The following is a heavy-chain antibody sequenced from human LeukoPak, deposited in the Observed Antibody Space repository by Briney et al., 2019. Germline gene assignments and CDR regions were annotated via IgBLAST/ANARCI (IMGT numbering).Heavy chain of an antibody. CDR3: AKDLRSGYSYYYYYYGMDV. J-gene: IGHJ6*02. D-gene: IGHD3-3*01. CDR1: GFTFSSYG. Sequence: GGSLRLSCAASGFTFSSYGMHWVRQAPGKGLEWVAVISYDGSNKYYADSVKGRFTISGDNSKNTLYLQMNSLRAEDTAVYYCAKDLRSGYSYYYYYYGMDVWGQGTTVTVSS. V-gene: IGHV3-30*18. CDR2: ISYDGSNK.